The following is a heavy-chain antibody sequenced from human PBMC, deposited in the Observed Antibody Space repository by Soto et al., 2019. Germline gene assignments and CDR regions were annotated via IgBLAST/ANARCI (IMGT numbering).Heavy chain of an antibody. CDR3: AKDRSYSYDAFDL. CDR2: ISYDGSDK. V-gene: IGHV3-30*18. Sequence: LRLSCAASEFTFSNYGMHWVRQAPGKGLEWVAVISYDGSDKNYASSVKGRFTISRDNLKNTLSLQMSSLRADDTAVYYCAKDRSYSYDAFDLWRQGTMVTVS. D-gene: IGHD2-21*01. J-gene: IGHJ3*01. CDR1: EFTFSNYG.